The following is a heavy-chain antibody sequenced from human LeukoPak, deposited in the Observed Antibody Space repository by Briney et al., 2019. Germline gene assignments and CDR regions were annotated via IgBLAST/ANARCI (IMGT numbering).Heavy chain of an antibody. CDR2: ISGSGGST. J-gene: IGHJ6*02. CDR3: AKDGYCSSTSCYGALYYYYGMDV. Sequence: GGSLRLSCAASGFTFSSYAMSWVRQAPGKGLEWVSAISGSGGSTYYADSVKGRFTISRDNSKNTLYLQMNSLRAEDTAVYYCAKDGYCSSTSCYGALYYYYGMDVWGQGTTVTVSS. CDR1: GFTFSSYA. D-gene: IGHD2-2*01. V-gene: IGHV3-23*01.